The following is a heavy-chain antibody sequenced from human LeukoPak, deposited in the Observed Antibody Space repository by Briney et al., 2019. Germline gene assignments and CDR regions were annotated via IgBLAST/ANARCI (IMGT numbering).Heavy chain of an antibody. CDR3: VRVSQDDDYSDSPVQGAFDL. V-gene: IGHV3-21*06. CDR1: GFIFDTLS. Sequence: GGPLTLLCAPSGFIFDTLSMMWARHSPGRAVVGVSYNSNGSSDIHYADAMKGRFTIYRDNAKNSLYLQMNDLRTEDTAVYYCVRVSQDDDYSDSPVQGAFDLWGQGTMVTVS. D-gene: IGHD3-22*01. CDR2: NSNGSSDI. J-gene: IGHJ3*01.